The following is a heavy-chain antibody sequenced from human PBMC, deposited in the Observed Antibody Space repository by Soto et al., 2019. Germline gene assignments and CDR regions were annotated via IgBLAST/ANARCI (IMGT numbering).Heavy chain of an antibody. V-gene: IGHV4-59*08. J-gene: IGHJ4*02. Sequence: PSETLSLTCTVSGGSISSYYWSWIRQPPGKGLEWIGYIYYSGSTNYNPSLKSRVTISVDTSKNQFSLKLSSVTAADTAVYYCARHFMTTVTEYYFDYWGQGALVTV. CDR3: ARHFMTTVTEYYFDY. CDR1: GGSISSYY. D-gene: IGHD4-17*01. CDR2: IYYSGST.